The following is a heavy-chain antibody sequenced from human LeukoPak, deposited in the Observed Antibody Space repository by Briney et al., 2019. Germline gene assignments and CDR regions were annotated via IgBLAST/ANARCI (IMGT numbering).Heavy chain of an antibody. CDR3: ARASSYTGHLGW. CDR2: IYSSGST. CDR1: GGSISSYY. J-gene: IGHJ4*02. V-gene: IGHV4-59*08. D-gene: IGHD6-19*01. Sequence: SETLSLTCTVSGGSISSYYWSWIRQPPGKGLEWIGYIYSSGSTNYNPSLKSRVTISVDTPKNQFSLNLISVTAADTAVYYCARASSYTGHLGWWGQGTLVTVSS.